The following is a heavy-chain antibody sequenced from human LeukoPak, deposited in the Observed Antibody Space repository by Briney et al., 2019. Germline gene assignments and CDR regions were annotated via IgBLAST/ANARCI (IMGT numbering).Heavy chain of an antibody. Sequence: GGSLRLSCAASGFTFSSYGMHWVRQAPGKGLEWVAVIWYDGSNKYYADSVKGRFTISRDNSKNTLYLQMNSLRAEDTAVYYCARAPRPRTYFDYWGQGTLVTVSS. V-gene: IGHV3-33*01. CDR2: IWYDGSNK. CDR3: ARAPRPRTYFDY. CDR1: GFTFSSYG. J-gene: IGHJ4*02. D-gene: IGHD1-7*01.